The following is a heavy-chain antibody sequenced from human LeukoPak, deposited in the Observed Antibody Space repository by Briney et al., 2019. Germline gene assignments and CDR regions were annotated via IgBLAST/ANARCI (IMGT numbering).Heavy chain of an antibody. CDR2: IKHDGSEK. Sequence: GGSLRLSRAASGFIFTGYFMSWVRQAPGKGLEWVASIKHDGSEKYYVDSVRGRFTISRDNTKNLLYLQMSSLRAEDTAVYYCATDRGWRTSGYYLYYFEYWGQGTLVTFSS. J-gene: IGHJ4*02. D-gene: IGHD3-3*01. CDR1: GFIFTGYF. CDR3: ATDRGWRTSGYYLYYFEY. V-gene: IGHV3-7*01.